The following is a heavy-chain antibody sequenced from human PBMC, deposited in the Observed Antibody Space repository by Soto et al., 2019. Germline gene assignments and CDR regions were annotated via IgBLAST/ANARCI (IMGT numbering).Heavy chain of an antibody. Sequence: ASVKVSCKAPGYTFTGYPIHWVRQAPGQGLEWMGWINAGNGNTKYSQKFQGRVTITRDTSASTAYMELNSLRVEDTALYYCAKDITAAQLHGMDVWGQGTTVTVSS. CDR3: AKDITAAQLHGMDV. V-gene: IGHV1-3*01. CDR2: INAGNGNT. D-gene: IGHD6-13*01. J-gene: IGHJ6*02. CDR1: GYTFTGYP.